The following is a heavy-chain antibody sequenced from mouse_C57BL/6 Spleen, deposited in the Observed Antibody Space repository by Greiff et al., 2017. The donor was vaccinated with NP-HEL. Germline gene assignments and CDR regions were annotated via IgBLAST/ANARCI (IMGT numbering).Heavy chain of an antibody. CDR2: INPNNGGT. CDR1: GYTFTDYY. V-gene: IGHV1-26*01. J-gene: IGHJ3*01. CDR3: ARGAYYYGPVFAY. D-gene: IGHD1-1*01. Sequence: EVQLQQSGPELVKPGASVKISCKASGYTFTDYYMNWVKQSHGKSLEWIGDINPNNGGTSYNQKFKGKATLTVDKSSSTAYMELRSLTSEDSAVYYCARGAYYYGPVFAYWGQGTLVTVSA.